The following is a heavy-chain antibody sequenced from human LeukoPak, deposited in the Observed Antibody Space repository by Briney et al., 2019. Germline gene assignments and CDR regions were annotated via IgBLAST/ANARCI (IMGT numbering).Heavy chain of an antibody. D-gene: IGHD5-12*01. J-gene: IGHJ4*02. Sequence: PGGSLRLSCAASGFTFSNAWMSWVRQAPGKGLEWVGRIKSKTDGGTTDYAAPVKGRFTISRDDSKNTLYLQMNSLKTEDTAVYYCTGTGVEILTVPQLNGGYSGYGMTRDISFDYWGQGTLVTVSS. V-gene: IGHV3-15*01. CDR1: GFTFSNAW. CDR2: IKSKTDGGTT. CDR3: TGTGVEILTVPQLNGGYSGYGMTRDISFDY.